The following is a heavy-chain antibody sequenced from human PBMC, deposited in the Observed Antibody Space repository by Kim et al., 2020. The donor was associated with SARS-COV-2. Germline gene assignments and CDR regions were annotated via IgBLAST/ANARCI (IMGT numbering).Heavy chain of an antibody. D-gene: IGHD4-17*01. Sequence: ASVKVSCKASGYTFTSYYMHWVRQAPGQGLEWMGIINPSGGSTSYAQKFQGRVTMTRDTSTSTVYMELSSLRSEDTAVYYCARDVTTTVPYYYYGMDVWGQGTTVTVSS. J-gene: IGHJ6*02. V-gene: IGHV1-46*01. CDR3: ARDVTTTVPYYYYGMDV. CDR1: GYTFTSYY. CDR2: INPSGGST.